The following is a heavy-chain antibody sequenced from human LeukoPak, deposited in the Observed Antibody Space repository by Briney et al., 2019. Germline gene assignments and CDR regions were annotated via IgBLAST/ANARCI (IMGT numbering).Heavy chain of an antibody. J-gene: IGHJ2*01. Sequence: GGSLRLSCEASGFTFSTHAMIWIRQTPGKGLEWLSVISSDVNTTAYASSVKGRFTISRDNSKNTLYLEMNSLRVEDTAIYYCAKDGYYSSANHFARLHFDLWGRGTRGTVSS. CDR2: ISSDVNTT. V-gene: IGHV3-23*01. D-gene: IGHD3-3*01. CDR3: AKDGYYSSANHFARLHFDL. CDR1: GFTFSTHA.